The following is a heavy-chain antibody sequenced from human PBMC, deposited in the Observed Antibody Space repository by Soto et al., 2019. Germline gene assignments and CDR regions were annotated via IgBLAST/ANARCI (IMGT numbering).Heavy chain of an antibody. CDR2: ISYDGNVQ. CDR3: ARSGGSSLPASRYFEY. Sequence: PGGSLRLSCAASGFTFSLSAMHWVGQAPGKVLEWLTVISYDGNVQYYADSVKGRFAVSRDDSQNTLYVQLNGLTTEDTALYYCARSGGSSLPASRYFEYWGQGVLITVSS. J-gene: IGHJ4*02. V-gene: IGHV3-30*09. D-gene: IGHD3-16*01. CDR1: GFTFSLSA.